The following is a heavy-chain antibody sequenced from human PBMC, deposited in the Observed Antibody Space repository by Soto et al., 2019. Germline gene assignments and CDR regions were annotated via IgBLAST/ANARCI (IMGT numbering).Heavy chain of an antibody. V-gene: IGHV1-8*01. CDR1: GYTFTSYD. J-gene: IGHJ6*02. Sequence: QVQLVQAGAEVKKPRASVKVSCKASGYTFTSYDINWVRQATGQGLEWMGWMNPNSGNTGYAQKFQGRVTMTRNTSISTAYMELSSLRSEDTAVYYCARWPDGYYYYGMDVWGHGTTVTVSS. CDR2: MNPNSGNT. CDR3: ARWPDGYYYYGMDV.